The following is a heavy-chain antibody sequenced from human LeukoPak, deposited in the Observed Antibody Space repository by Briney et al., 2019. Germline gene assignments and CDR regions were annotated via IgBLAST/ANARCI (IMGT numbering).Heavy chain of an antibody. V-gene: IGHV3-48*04. CDR1: GFTFSSYS. D-gene: IGHD1-14*01. J-gene: IGHJ4*02. CDR3: ARDLSYPTGH. Sequence: PGGSLRLSCAASGFTFSSYSMNWVRQAPGKGLEWVSYISSSRSTIYYADSVEGRFTISRDNAKNSLYLQMNSLRAEDTAVYYCARDLSYPTGHWGQGTLVTVSS. CDR2: ISSSRSTI.